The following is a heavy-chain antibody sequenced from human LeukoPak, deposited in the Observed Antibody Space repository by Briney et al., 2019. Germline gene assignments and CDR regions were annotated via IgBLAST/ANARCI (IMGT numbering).Heavy chain of an antibody. CDR1: GFTFSDYY. CDR2: ISSSGSTI. Sequence: PGGSLRLSCAASGFTFSDYYMSWIRQAPGQGLEWVSYISSSGSTIYYADSVKGRFTISRDNAKNSLYLQMNSLRAEDTAVYYCARYSYDFWSGPTYYYYGMDVWGQGTTVTVSS. CDR3: ARYSYDFWSGPTYYYYGMDV. D-gene: IGHD3-3*01. V-gene: IGHV3-11*01. J-gene: IGHJ6*02.